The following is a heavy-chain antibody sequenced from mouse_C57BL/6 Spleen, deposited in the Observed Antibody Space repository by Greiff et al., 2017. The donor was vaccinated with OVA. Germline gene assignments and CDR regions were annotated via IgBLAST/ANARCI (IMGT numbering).Heavy chain of an antibody. CDR3: ARGGYGYDWFAY. J-gene: IGHJ3*01. D-gene: IGHD2-2*01. V-gene: IGHV5-4*01. CDR2: ISDGGSYT. Sequence: EVQLQQSGGGLVKPGGSLKLSCAASGFTFSSYAMSWVRQTPEKRLEWVATISDGGSYTYYPDNVKGRFTISRDNAKNNLYLQMSHLKSEDTAMYYCARGGYGYDWFAYWGQGTLVTVSA. CDR1: GFTFSSYA.